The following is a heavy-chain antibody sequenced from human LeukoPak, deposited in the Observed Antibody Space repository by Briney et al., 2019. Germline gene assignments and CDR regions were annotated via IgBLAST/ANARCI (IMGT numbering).Heavy chain of an antibody. CDR2: ISDSGGTT. Sequence: GGSLGLSCAASGFTFRNYVIHWVRQDPGKGLEWVSGISDSGGTTGYADSVKGRFTVSRDNSKNTLYLQMNSLRAEDTAIYYCAKTTSGYWGSGDSCLDYWGQGTLVTVSS. J-gene: IGHJ4*02. CDR3: AKTTSGYWGSGDSCLDY. V-gene: IGHV3-23*01. D-gene: IGHD2-15*01. CDR1: GFTFRNYV.